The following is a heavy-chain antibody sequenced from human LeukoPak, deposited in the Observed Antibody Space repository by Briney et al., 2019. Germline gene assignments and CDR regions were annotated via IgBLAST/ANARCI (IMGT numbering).Heavy chain of an antibody. V-gene: IGHV3-48*01. D-gene: IGHD3-22*01. CDR3: ARDQGYYYDSSGYFDYFDY. CDR1: GFTFSSYS. CDR2: ISSSSSTI. J-gene: IGHJ4*02. Sequence: GESLRLSCAASGFTFSSYSMNWVRQAPGKGLEWVSYISSSSSTIYYADSVKGRFTISRDNAKNSLYLQMNSLRAEDTAVYYCARDQGYYYDSSGYFDYFDYWGQGTLVTVSS.